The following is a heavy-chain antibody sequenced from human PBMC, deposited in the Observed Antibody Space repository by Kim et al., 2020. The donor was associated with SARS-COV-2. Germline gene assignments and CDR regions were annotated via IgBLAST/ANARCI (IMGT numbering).Heavy chain of an antibody. V-gene: IGHV4-34*01. D-gene: IGHD6-13*01. Sequence: SETLSLTCAVYGGSFSGYYWSWIRQPPGKGLEWIGEINHSGSTNYNPSLKSRVTISVDTSKNQFSLKLSSVTAADTAVYYCARAVAAAGYYYYYGMDVWG. CDR2: INHSGST. CDR1: GGSFSGYY. J-gene: IGHJ6*01. CDR3: ARAVAAAGYYYYYGMDV.